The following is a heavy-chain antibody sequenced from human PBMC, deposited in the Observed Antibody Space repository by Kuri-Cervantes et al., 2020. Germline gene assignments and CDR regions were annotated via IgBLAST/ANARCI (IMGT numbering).Heavy chain of an antibody. CDR3: VRDPSREYYYDSSGYVDY. Sequence: GGSLRLSCAASGFTFSSYAMHWVRQAPGKGLEWVAVISYDGSNKYYADSVKGRFTISRDNSKNTLYLQMNSLRAEDTAVYYCVRDPSREYYYDSSGYVDYWGQGTLVTVSS. CDR1: GFTFSSYA. CDR2: ISYDGSNK. V-gene: IGHV3-30-3*01. J-gene: IGHJ4*02. D-gene: IGHD3-22*01.